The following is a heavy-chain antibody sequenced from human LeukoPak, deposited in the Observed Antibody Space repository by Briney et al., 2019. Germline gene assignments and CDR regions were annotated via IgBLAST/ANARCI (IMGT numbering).Heavy chain of an antibody. CDR3: ARALDFWSGYDVYYYGIDV. CDR1: GGSISSGSYY. D-gene: IGHD3-3*01. CDR2: IYTSGST. Sequence: PSQTLSLTCTVSGGSISSGSYYWSWIRQPAGKGLEWIVRIYTSGSTNYNPSLKRRVTISVDTSKNQFSLKLSSVTAADTVVYYCARALDFWSGYDVYYYGIDVWGQGTTVTASS. V-gene: IGHV4-61*02. J-gene: IGHJ6*02.